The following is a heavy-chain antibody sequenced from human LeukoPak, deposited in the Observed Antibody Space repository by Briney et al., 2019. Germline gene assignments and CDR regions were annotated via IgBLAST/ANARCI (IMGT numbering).Heavy chain of an antibody. V-gene: IGHV1-69*13. CDR1: GGTFSSYA. D-gene: IGHD3-22*01. Sequence: ASVKVSCKASGGTFSSYAISWVRQAPGQGLEWMGGIIPIFGTANYAQKFQGRVTITADESTSTAYMGLSSLRSEDTAVYYCAREGRRPYYYDSSGLKLDYWGQGTLVTVSS. J-gene: IGHJ4*02. CDR3: AREGRRPYYYDSSGLKLDY. CDR2: IIPIFGTA.